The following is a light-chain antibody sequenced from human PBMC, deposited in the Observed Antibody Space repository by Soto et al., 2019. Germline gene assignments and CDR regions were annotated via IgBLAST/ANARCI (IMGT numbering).Light chain of an antibody. J-gene: IGLJ2*01. V-gene: IGLV1-40*01. CDR3: QSYDIKLSSPV. CDR1: SSNIGAGYD. Sequence: QSVLTQPPSVSGAPGQRVTISCTGSSSNIGAGYDVHWYQQFPGTAPKLLISGDNNRPSGVPDRFSGSKSGTSASLAITGLQAEDEADYHCQSYDIKLSSPVFGGGTKLTVL. CDR2: GDN.